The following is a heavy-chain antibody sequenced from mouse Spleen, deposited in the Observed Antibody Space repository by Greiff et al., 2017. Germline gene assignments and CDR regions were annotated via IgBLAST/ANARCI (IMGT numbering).Heavy chain of an antibody. CDR3: ARIGTGYFDY. V-gene: IGHV5-6*01. D-gene: IGHD4-1*01. Sequence: EVKLVESGGDLVKPGGSLKLSCAASGFTFSSYGMSLVRQTPDKRLEWVATISSGGSYTYYPDSVKGRFTISRDNAKNTLYLQMSSLKSEDTAMYYCARIGTGYFDYWGQGTTLTVSS. J-gene: IGHJ2*01. CDR2: ISSGGSYT. CDR1: GFTFSSYG.